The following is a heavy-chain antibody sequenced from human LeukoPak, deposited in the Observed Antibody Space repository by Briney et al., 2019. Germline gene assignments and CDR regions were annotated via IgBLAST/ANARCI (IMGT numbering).Heavy chain of an antibody. CDR1: GGSFSGYY. D-gene: IGHD4-17*01. Sequence: PSETLSLTCAVYGGSFSGYYWSWIRQPPGKGLEWIGEINHSGSTNYNPSLKSRVTISVDTSKNQFSLKLSSVTAADTAVYYCARGRTVTKKIDYWGQGTPVTVSS. J-gene: IGHJ4*02. CDR2: INHSGST. V-gene: IGHV4-34*01. CDR3: ARGRTVTKKIDY.